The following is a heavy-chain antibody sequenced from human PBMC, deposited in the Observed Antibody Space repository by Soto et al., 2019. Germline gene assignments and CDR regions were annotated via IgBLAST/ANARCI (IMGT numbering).Heavy chain of an antibody. V-gene: IGHV1-3*05. D-gene: IGHD3-22*01. CDR1: GYPFTSYA. Sequence: QVQLVQSGAEEKKPGASVKVSCKASGYPFTSYAMHWVRQAPGQRLKWMGWINAGNGNTKYSQKFQGRVTITRDTSASTAYMELSSLRSEDTAVYYCARGSGYYYWDDYWGQGTLVTVSS. J-gene: IGHJ4*02. CDR2: INAGNGNT. CDR3: ARGSGYYYWDDY.